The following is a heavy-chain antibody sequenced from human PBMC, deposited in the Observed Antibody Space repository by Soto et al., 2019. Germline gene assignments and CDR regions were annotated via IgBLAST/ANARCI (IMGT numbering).Heavy chain of an antibody. J-gene: IGHJ6*02. CDR2: TSYDGSNK. V-gene: IGHV3-30*18. CDR1: GFTFSSYG. Sequence: GGSLRLSCAASGFTFSSYGMHWVRQAPGKGLEWVAVTSYDGSNKYYADSVKGRFTISRDNSKNTLYLQMNSLRAEDTAVYYCAKGYCSGGSCYSDYYGMDVWGQGTTVTV. CDR3: AKGYCSGGSCYSDYYGMDV. D-gene: IGHD2-15*01.